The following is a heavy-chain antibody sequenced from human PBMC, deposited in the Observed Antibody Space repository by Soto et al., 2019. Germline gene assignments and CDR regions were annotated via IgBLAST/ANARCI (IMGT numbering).Heavy chain of an antibody. V-gene: IGHV1-58*02. D-gene: IGHD2-2*02. Sequence: ASVKVSCKASGFTFTSSAMQWVRQARGQRLEWIGWIVVGSGNTNYAQKFQERVTITRDMSTSTAYMELSSLRSEDTAVYYCAAGYCSSTSCYSAFDIWGQGTMVTVSS. J-gene: IGHJ3*02. CDR1: GFTFTSSA. CDR2: IVVGSGNT. CDR3: AAGYCSSTSCYSAFDI.